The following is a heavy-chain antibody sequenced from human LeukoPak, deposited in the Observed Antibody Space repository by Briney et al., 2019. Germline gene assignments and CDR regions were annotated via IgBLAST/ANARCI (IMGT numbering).Heavy chain of an antibody. J-gene: IGHJ6*04. V-gene: IGHV3-30*04. CDR3: ARVVDTASSRYYYGMDV. D-gene: IGHD5-18*01. Sequence: GGSLRLSCAASGFTFSSYAMHWVRQAPGKGLEWVAVISYDGSNKYYADSVEGRFTISRDNSKNTLYLQMNSLRAEDTAVYYCARVVDTASSRYYYGMDVWGKGTTVTVSS. CDR2: ISYDGSNK. CDR1: GFTFSSYA.